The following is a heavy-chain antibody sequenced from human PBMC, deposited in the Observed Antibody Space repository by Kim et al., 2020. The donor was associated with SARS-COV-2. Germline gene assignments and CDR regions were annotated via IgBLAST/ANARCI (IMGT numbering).Heavy chain of an antibody. Sequence: ISDSGVRTHYADSVNGRFTISRDNTKSTLFLQMNSLRAEDTAVYYCEASDYWGQGSLVTVSS. V-gene: IGHV3-23*01. CDR3: EASDY. J-gene: IGHJ4*02. CDR2: ISDSGVRT.